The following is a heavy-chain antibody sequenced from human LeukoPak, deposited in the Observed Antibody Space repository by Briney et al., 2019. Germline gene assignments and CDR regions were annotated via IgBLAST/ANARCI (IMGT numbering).Heavy chain of an antibody. CDR2: IKSKTDGGTT. D-gene: IGHD2-21*01. V-gene: IGHV3-15*01. Sequence: GGSLRLSCAASGFTFNNAWMSWVRQAPGKGLEWVGRIKSKTDGGTTDYAAPVKGRFTISRDDSKNTLYLQMNSLRTEDTAVYYCTVDHIGGFDQWGQGTLVTVSS. CDR1: GFTFNNAW. J-gene: IGHJ4*02. CDR3: TVDHIGGFDQ.